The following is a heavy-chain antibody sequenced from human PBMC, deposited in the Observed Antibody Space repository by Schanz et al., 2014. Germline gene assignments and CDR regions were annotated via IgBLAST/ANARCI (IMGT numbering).Heavy chain of an antibody. J-gene: IGHJ3*02. CDR3: ARDRGHGDLPGDI. CDR1: GGSISSGGYS. V-gene: IGHV4-31*11. D-gene: IGHD4-17*01. Sequence: QVQLQESGPGLVKPSGTLSLTCAVSGGSISSGGYSWNWIRQSPGKGLEWIGFISYSGSTYYNPSLKSRVTISVDTSKNQFSLNLSSATAADTAVYYCARDRGHGDLPGDIWGQGTMVTVSS. CDR2: ISYSGST.